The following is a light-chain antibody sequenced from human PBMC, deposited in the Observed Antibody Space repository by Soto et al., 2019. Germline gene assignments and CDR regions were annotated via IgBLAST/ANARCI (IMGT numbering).Light chain of an antibody. V-gene: IGKV3-11*01. CDR3: QQRSNWPWT. Sequence: EIVLAQSQATLSFSPAEGATLXWKASQTVSSYLLWYQQKPGQAPRLLIYDASNRATGVPARFTGSGSETDFTLTISSLEPEDFAVYYCQQRSNWPWTFGQGTKV. J-gene: IGKJ1*01. CDR2: DAS. CDR1: QTVSSY.